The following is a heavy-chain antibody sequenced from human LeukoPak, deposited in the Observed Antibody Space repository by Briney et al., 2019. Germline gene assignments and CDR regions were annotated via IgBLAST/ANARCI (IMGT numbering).Heavy chain of an antibody. CDR3: AKDWRWELLKGAFNV. CDR2: ISYDGSNK. V-gene: IGHV3-30*18. CDR1: GFIFSSYG. Sequence: GGSLRLSCVASGFIFSSYGMHWVRQAPGKGLEWVAVISYDGSNKDYADSVKGRFTISRDNSKNMLYLQMNRLRTEDTAVYYCAKDWRWELLKGAFNVWGQGRMVTVS. J-gene: IGHJ3*01. D-gene: IGHD2-15*01.